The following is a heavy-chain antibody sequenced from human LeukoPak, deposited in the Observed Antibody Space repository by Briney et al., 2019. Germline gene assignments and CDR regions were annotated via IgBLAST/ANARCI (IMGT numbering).Heavy chain of an antibody. CDR1: GYNFANYW. CDR3: AGPPSRPPFI. CDR2: IYPGDSDT. V-gene: IGHV5-51*01. J-gene: IGHJ3*02. Sequence: GEALQISSKGSGYNFANYWIGWVRQMPGKGLEWMGIIYPGDSDTRYSPSFQGHVTISAGKSISTAYLQWSSLKASDTAMYYCAGPPSRPPFIWGQGTMVTVSS.